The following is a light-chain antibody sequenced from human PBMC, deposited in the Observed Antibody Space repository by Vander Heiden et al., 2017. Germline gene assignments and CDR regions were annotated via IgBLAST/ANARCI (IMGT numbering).Light chain of an antibody. J-gene: IGLJ2*01. CDR1: NIGSKG. Sequence: SYVLTQPTSVSVAPGETARITCGGNNIGSKGVHWYQQKPGQAPVLVIYYDKDRPSGIPARFSGSNSGNTATLTISRVEAGDEADYYCQVWAGRSDHVIFGGGSKLTVL. V-gene: IGLV3-21*04. CDR3: QVWAGRSDHVI. CDR2: YDK.